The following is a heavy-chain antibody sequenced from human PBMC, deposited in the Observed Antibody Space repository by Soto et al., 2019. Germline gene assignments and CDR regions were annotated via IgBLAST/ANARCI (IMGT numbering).Heavy chain of an antibody. V-gene: IGHV1-3*01. CDR3: ARVEGDSENFLV. CDR1: GYTFTNYG. Sequence: QVQFVQSGTEVKKPGASVKVSCKASGYTFTNYGIHWVRQAPGQGLEWMGWIIAANGNTKYAQKFQGRVTMSRDTSASTAYMELSSLRSEDTAVYYCARVEGDSENFLVWGQGTLVTVSS. J-gene: IGHJ4*02. D-gene: IGHD3-22*01. CDR2: IIAANGNT.